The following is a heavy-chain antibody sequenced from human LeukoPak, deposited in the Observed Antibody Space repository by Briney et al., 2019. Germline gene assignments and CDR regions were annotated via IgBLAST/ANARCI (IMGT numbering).Heavy chain of an antibody. CDR2: ISSSSSYI. V-gene: IGHV3-21*01. CDR3: ARDGMTYYDILTGDFDY. J-gene: IGHJ4*02. Sequence: GGSLRLSCAASGFTFSSYSMNWVRQAPGKGLEWVSSISSSSSYIYYADSVKGRFTISRDNAKNSLYLQMNSLRAEDTAVYHCARDGMTYYDILTGDFDYWGQGTLVTVSS. D-gene: IGHD3-9*01. CDR1: GFTFSSYS.